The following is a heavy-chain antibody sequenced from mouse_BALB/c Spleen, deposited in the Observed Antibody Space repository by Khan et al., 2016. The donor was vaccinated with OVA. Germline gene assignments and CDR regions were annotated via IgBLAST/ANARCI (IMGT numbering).Heavy chain of an antibody. D-gene: IGHD2-14*01. V-gene: IGHV9-3-1*01. CDR1: GYTFTIYG. CDR3: ARVGYNGTMDY. CDR2: INTYTGEP. J-gene: IGHJ4*01. Sequence: QIQLVQSGPELKKPGETVKISCKASGYTFTIYGMNWVRQAPGKGLKWMGWINTYTGEPTYDDDFKGRFAFSLETSASTAFLQINNLKNEDTAKYFCARVGYNGTMDYWGQGTSVTVSA.